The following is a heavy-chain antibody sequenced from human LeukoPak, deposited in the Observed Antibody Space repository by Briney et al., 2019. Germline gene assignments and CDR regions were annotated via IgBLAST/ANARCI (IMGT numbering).Heavy chain of an antibody. CDR3: ARDSPLSGYDIFDY. Sequence: ASAKVSCKASGYTFTSYGISWVRQAPGQGLEWMGWISAYNGNTNYAQKLQGRVTMTTDTSTSTAYMELRSLRSDDTAVYYCARDSPLSGYDIFDYWGQGTLVTVSS. J-gene: IGHJ4*02. CDR1: GYTFTSYG. D-gene: IGHD5-12*01. V-gene: IGHV1-18*01. CDR2: ISAYNGNT.